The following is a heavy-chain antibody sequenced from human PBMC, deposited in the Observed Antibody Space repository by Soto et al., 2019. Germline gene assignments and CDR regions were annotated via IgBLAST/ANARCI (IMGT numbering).Heavy chain of an antibody. J-gene: IGHJ4*01. V-gene: IGHV3-23*01. Sequence: GGSLRLSCAASGFTFSSYAMSWVRQAPGKGLEWVAAISGSGGSTYYADSVKGRFTISRDNSKNTLYLQMNSLRAEDTAVYYCARDPGYCSSTSCYLSYFDYWGQGTLVTVSS. CDR3: ARDPGYCSSTSCYLSYFDY. CDR1: GFTFSSYA. D-gene: IGHD2-2*01. CDR2: ISGSGGST.